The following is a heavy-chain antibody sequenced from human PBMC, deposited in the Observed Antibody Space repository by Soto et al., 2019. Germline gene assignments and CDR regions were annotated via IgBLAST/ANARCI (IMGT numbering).Heavy chain of an antibody. V-gene: IGHV1-24*01. Sequence: ASVKVSCKVSGYTLTELSMHWVRQAPGKGLEWMGGFDPEDGETIYAQKFQGRVTMTEDTSTDTAYMELSSLRSEDTAVYYCATAYGPSGCYGMDVWGQGTTVTVSS. CDR3: ATAYGPSGCYGMDV. CDR1: GYTLTELS. CDR2: FDPEDGET. D-gene: IGHD3-10*01. J-gene: IGHJ6*02.